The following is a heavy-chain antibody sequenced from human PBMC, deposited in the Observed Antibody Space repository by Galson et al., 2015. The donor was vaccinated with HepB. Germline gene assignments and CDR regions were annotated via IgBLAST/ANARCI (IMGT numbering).Heavy chain of an antibody. Sequence: SLRLSCAASGFTFSSYTMSWVRQAPGKGLEWVSSISGSAGTRREAQSVKGRFTVSRDNSRKTLYLQMNSLRVDDTAVYYCAKDRISVLGVLTSSSFDSWGQGTLVAVSS. J-gene: IGHJ4*02. CDR2: ISGSAGTR. D-gene: IGHD3-3*01. CDR1: GFTFSSYT. V-gene: IGHV3-23*01. CDR3: AKDRISVLGVLTSSSFDS.